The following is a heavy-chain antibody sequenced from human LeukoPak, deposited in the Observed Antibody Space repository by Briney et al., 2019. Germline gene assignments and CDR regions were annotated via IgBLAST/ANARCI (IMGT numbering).Heavy chain of an antibody. J-gene: IGHJ6*03. D-gene: IGHD3-16*01. CDR2: IYAREST. Sequence: AETLALPCSLSGRSISCYDLSWIRQPAGKGLDWMGRIYARESTNLNPSLKGPVTIPVHKPKDQFSLQLSSVTAAATAVYYWARGEYGGGYYYYMDVWGKGTTVTVSS. CDR1: GRSISCYD. CDR3: ARGEYGGGYYYYMDV. V-gene: IGHV4-4*07.